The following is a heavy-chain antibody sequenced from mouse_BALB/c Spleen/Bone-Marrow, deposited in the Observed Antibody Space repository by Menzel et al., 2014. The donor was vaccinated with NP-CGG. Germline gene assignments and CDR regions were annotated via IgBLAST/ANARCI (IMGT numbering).Heavy chain of an antibody. V-gene: IGHV4-1*02. Sequence: EVMLVESGGGLVQPGGSLKLSCAASGFDFSRYWMSWVRQAPGKGLEWIGEINPDSSTINHTPSLKDKFIISRDNAKNTLYLQMSKVRSEDTALYYCARLGYYGSSDYWGQGTTLTVSS. CDR2: INPDSSTI. D-gene: IGHD1-1*01. J-gene: IGHJ2*01. CDR1: GFDFSRYW. CDR3: ARLGYYGSSDY.